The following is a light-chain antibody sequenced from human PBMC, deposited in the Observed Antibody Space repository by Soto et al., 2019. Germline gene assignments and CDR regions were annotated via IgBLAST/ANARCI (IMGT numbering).Light chain of an antibody. CDR2: DAS. CDR1: RSVGDN. CDR3: QQRSDWPLT. V-gene: IGKV3-11*01. J-gene: IGKJ4*01. Sequence: EIVLAQSPATLSLSPGDRATLSCRASRSVGDNLAWYQQKPGQPPRLLIYDASNRATGIPARFSGSGSGTDFTLTISSLEPEDFAVYYCQQRSDWPLTFGGGTKVEIK.